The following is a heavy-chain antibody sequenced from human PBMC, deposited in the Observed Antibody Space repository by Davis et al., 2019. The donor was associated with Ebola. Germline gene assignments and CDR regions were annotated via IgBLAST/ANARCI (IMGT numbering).Heavy chain of an antibody. V-gene: IGHV3-23*01. D-gene: IGHD4-17*01. CDR3: AKAKTTVTTYGDY. CDR2: VTSSGGST. CDR1: GFTFGSFA. J-gene: IGHJ4*02. Sequence: PGGSLRLSCAASGFTFGSFAMTWARQAPGKGLEWVSAVTSSGGSTYYADSVKGRFTISRDNSKNTLYLQMNSLRAEDTAVYYCAKAKTTVTTYGDYWGQGTLVTVSS.